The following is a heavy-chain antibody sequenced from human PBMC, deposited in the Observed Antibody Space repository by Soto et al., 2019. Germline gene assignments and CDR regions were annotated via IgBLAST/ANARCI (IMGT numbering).Heavy chain of an antibody. V-gene: IGHV3-30*18. CDR1: GFTFSSYG. D-gene: IGHD3-22*01. CDR3: AKLPGYDSSGYYSSLDY. CDR2: ISYDGSNK. Sequence: GGSLRLSCAASGFTFSSYGMHWVRQAPGKGLEWVAIISYDGSNKYYADSVKGRFTISRDNSKNTLYLQMNSLRAEDTAVYYCAKLPGYDSSGYYSSLDYWGQGTLVTVSS. J-gene: IGHJ4*02.